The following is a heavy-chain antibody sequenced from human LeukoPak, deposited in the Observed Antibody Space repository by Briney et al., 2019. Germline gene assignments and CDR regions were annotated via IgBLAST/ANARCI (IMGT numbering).Heavy chain of an antibody. V-gene: IGHV1-18*01. CDR3: AREGNRIAAAKY. CDR1: GYTFTSSG. Sequence: ASVKLSCKASGYTFTSSGISWVRQAPGQGLEWMGWIIAYNVNTSYAQKLPARITMTTDTSKSTAYMELRSLRSDDTAVYYCAREGNRIAAAKYWGERTLVTVSS. J-gene: IGHJ4*02. CDR2: IIAYNVNT. D-gene: IGHD6-25*01.